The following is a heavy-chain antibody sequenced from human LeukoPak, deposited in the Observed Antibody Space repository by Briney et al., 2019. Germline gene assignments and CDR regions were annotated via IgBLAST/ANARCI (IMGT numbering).Heavy chain of an antibody. V-gene: IGHV3-21*01. CDR3: ARLLLYYFDY. CDR1: GFTFSSYS. D-gene: IGHD3-10*01. J-gene: IGHJ4*02. Sequence: GGSLRLSCAASGFTFSSYSMNWVRQAPGKGLEWVSSISSSSSYIYYAYSVKGRFTISRDNAKHSLYLQMNSLGAEDTAVYYCARLLLYYFDYWGQGTLVTVSS. CDR2: ISSSSSYI.